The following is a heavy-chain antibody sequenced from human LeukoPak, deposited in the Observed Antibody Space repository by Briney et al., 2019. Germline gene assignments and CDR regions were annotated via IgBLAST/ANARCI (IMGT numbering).Heavy chain of an antibody. V-gene: IGHV4-61*08. D-gene: IGHD5-18*01. CDR2: IYYNGDT. CDR1: GGSISSGDYY. CDR3: ARVLRAASWRSYDY. Sequence: PSQTLSLTCTVFGGSISSGDYYWSWIRQPPGKGLEWIGYIYYNGDTNYNPSLKSRVIISIDTSSNQFSLRLNSMTAADTAVYYCARVLRAASWRSYDYWGQGSLVTVSS. J-gene: IGHJ4*02.